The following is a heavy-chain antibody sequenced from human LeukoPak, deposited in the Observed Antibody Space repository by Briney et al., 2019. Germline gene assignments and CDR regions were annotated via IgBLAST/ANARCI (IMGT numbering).Heavy chain of an antibody. CDR2: RWYDGSNK. CDR3: TRVSPRYDSSGKFDY. J-gene: IGHJ4*02. Sequence: PGGSLRLSCAASGFTFSSYGMHWVRQAPGKGLEWVAVRWYDGSNKYYADSVKGRFTISRDNSKNTLYLQMNSLRAEDTAVYYCTRVSPRYDSSGKFDYWGQGTLVTVSS. V-gene: IGHV3-33*01. CDR1: GFTFSSYG. D-gene: IGHD3-22*01.